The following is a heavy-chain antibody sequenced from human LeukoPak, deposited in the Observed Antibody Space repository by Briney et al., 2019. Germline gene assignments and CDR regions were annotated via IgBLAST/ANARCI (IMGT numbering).Heavy chain of an antibody. CDR3: ARIVYSARGSRNYHYAEFYFDY. D-gene: IGHD3-10*01. J-gene: IGHJ4*02. V-gene: IGHV3-7*01. CDR2: IKQDGSEK. Sequence: PGGSLRLSCAASGFTFRTYWMSWVRQAPGKGLEWVANIKQDGSEKYYVDSVKGRFTISRDNAKNSVYLQMNSLRAEDTAVYYCARIVYSARGSRNYHYAEFYFDYWGRGTLATVSS. CDR1: GFTFRTYW.